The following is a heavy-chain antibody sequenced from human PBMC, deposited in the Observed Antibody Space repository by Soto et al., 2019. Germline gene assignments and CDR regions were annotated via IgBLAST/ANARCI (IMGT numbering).Heavy chain of an antibody. J-gene: IGHJ4*02. CDR2: ISGSGGST. D-gene: IGHD1-26*01. CDR1: GFTFSSYA. Sequence: EVQLLESGGGLVQPGGSLRLSCAASGFTFSSYAMNWVRQAPGKGLEWVSVISGSGGSTYYAGSVKGRFTISRDNSKNTLYLQMKSLGAEDTAVYYCAKRASGSDFDYWGQGTLVTVSS. CDR3: AKRASGSDFDY. V-gene: IGHV3-23*01.